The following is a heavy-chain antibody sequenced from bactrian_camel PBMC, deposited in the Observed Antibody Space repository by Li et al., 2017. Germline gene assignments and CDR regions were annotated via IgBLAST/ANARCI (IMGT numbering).Heavy chain of an antibody. Sequence: VQLVESGGGSVQAGGSLRLSCVVSGYSYSGNCMGWFRQAPGKEREGVATIYTGRNVTYYAAVVKGRFTVSQDYAKYIVYLQMNSLKSEDTAMYYCATHTGRRASCNVLSVYEDGSWGQGTQVTVS. CDR2: IYTGRNVT. CDR3: ATHTGRRASCNVLSVYEDGS. D-gene: IGHD6*01. CDR1: GYSYSGNC. J-gene: IGHJ4*01. V-gene: IGHV3S1*01.